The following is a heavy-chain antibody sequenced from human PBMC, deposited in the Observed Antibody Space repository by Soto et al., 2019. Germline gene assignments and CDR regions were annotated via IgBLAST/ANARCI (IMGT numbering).Heavy chain of an antibody. V-gene: IGHV4-30-2*01. CDR3: ARAKVTIFGVLRGPFDYWYFDL. CDR1: GGSISSGGYS. D-gene: IGHD3-3*01. J-gene: IGHJ2*01. CDR2: IYHSGST. Sequence: QLQLQESGSGLVKPSQTLSLTCAVSGGSISSGGYSWSWIRQPPGKGLEWIGYIYHSGSTYYNPSLKSRVTTSVARSKNQFSLKLSSVTAADTAVYYCARAKVTIFGVLRGPFDYWYFDLWGRGTLVTVSS.